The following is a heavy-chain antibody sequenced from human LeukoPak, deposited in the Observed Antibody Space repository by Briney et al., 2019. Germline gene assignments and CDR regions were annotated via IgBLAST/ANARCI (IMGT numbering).Heavy chain of an antibody. CDR3: ARRDSSGYYFRFDY. CDR2: IYLGDSES. Sequence: GESLKISCKGSGYSFTSYWIGWVRQMPGKGLEWMGIIYLGDSESRYSPSFQGQVTISADKSISTAYPQWSSLKASDSAMYYCARRDSSGYYFRFDYWGRGTLVTVSS. V-gene: IGHV5-51*01. CDR1: GYSFTSYW. J-gene: IGHJ4*02. D-gene: IGHD3-22*01.